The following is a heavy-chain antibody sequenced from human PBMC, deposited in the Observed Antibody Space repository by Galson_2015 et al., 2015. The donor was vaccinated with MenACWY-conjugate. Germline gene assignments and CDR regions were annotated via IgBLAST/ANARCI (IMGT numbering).Heavy chain of an antibody. CDR3: AKAGYSSGFLAGHSSDS. D-gene: IGHD6-19*01. J-gene: IGHJ4*02. V-gene: IGHV3-23*01. CDR1: GFTFSAYG. Sequence: SLRLSCAASGFTFSAYGMNWVRQAPGKGLEWVSGISGSDGSTFYADSVKGRFTISRDNSKNMLYFQMNALKAEDTAVYYCAKAGYSSGFLAGHSSDSWGQATLVTVSS. CDR2: ISGSDGST.